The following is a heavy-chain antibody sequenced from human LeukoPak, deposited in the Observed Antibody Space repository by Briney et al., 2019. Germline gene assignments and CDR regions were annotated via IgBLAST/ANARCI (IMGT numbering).Heavy chain of an antibody. Sequence: PGGSLRLSCAASGFTFSSYGMHWVRRAPGKGLEWVAVISYDGSDKYYADSVKGRFTISRDNSKNTLYLQMNSLRAEDSAVYYCAKDADIAAAGYYFDYWGQGTLVTVSS. D-gene: IGHD6-13*01. CDR1: GFTFSSYG. J-gene: IGHJ4*02. V-gene: IGHV3-30*18. CDR2: ISYDGSDK. CDR3: AKDADIAAAGYYFDY.